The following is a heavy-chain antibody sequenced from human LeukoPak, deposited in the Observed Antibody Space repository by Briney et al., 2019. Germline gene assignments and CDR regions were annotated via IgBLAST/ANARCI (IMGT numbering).Heavy chain of an antibody. V-gene: IGHV4-31*03. D-gene: IGHD2-2*01. CDR3: ASRNIVILPAATTFVGWFDP. CDR1: GGSVSSGSYY. CDR2: IYYSGST. J-gene: IGHJ5*02. Sequence: PSETLSLTCTVSGGSVSSGSYYWSWIRQPPGKGLEWIGYIYYSGSTYYNPSLKSRVTISVDTSKNQFSLKLSSVTAADTAVYYCASRNIVILPAATTFVGWFDPWGQGTLVTVSS.